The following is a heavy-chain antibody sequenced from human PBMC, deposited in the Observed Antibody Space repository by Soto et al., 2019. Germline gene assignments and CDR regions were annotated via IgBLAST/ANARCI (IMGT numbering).Heavy chain of an antibody. CDR2: ISYDAENE. Sequence: QVQMVESGGGVVQPGKSLRLSCAASGFTLSSYAMHWVRQAPGKGLEWVALISYDAENEYYADSVKGRFTISRDNSKNTLFLQMSSLKTEDRAVYYCVRAVTGSTLDYGGQGTLVTVSS. CDR3: VRAVTGSTLDY. D-gene: IGHD2-21*02. J-gene: IGHJ4*02. V-gene: IGHV3-30*15. CDR1: GFTLSSYA.